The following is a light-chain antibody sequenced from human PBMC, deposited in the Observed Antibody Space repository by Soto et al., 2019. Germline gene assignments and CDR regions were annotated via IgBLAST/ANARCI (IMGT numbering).Light chain of an antibody. CDR1: QSVSSY. CDR3: QQRSNWPPIT. J-gene: IGKJ5*01. Sequence: EIVLTQSPATLSLSPGERATLSCRASQSVSSYLAWYQQKPGQAPRLLIYDASNRATGIPARFSGSGSGTDFTLTICSLEPEDFAVYYYQQRSNWPPITFGQGTRLEIK. CDR2: DAS. V-gene: IGKV3-11*01.